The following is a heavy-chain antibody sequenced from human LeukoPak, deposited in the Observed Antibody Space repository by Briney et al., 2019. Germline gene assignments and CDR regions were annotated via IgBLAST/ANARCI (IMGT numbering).Heavy chain of an antibody. D-gene: IGHD6-13*01. CDR1: GGSINSYY. J-gene: IGHJ5*02. CDR3: ARDYRAAGTRWFDP. Sequence: PSETLSLTCTVSGGSINSYYWSWIRQPPGKGLEWIGYIYYSGSTNYNPSLKSRVTISVDTSKNQFSLKLSSVTAADTAVYYCARDYRAAGTRWFDPWGQGTLVTVSS. V-gene: IGHV4-59*01. CDR2: IYYSGST.